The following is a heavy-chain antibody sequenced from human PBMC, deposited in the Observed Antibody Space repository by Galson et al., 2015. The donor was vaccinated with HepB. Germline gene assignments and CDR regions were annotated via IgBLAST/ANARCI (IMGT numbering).Heavy chain of an antibody. CDR2: INLGGSST. V-gene: IGHV3-74*01. J-gene: IGHJ4*02. CDR1: GFTFGSDW. D-gene: IGHD4-11*01. CDR3: VRTQYYFDY. Sequence: ALRPSCAASGFTFGSDWMDGGRQGPGTGLVQVSNINLGGSSTNYAASVKSRVSSSRDNAKNTLYLQMNSLRAEDTAVYYCVRTQYYFDYWGQGILVTVSS.